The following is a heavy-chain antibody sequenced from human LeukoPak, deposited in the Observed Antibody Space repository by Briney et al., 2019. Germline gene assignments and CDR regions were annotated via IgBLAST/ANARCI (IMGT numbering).Heavy chain of an antibody. J-gene: IGHJ4*02. Sequence: GGSLRLSCAASGFTFSNYWMHWVRQAPGKGLEWVANIKQDGSEKYSVHSVKGRFTISRDNSKNSLYLQINSLRAEDTAVYYCAKGLLITILGSLDYWGQGTMVTVSS. CDR3: AKGLLITILGSLDY. CDR2: IKQDGSEK. CDR1: GFTFSNYW. D-gene: IGHD3-3*01. V-gene: IGHV3-7*03.